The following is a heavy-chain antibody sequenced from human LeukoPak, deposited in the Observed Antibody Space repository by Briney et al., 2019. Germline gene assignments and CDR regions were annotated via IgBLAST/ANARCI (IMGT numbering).Heavy chain of an antibody. Sequence: ASVKVSCKASGYTFTSYYMHWVRQAPGQGLEWMGIINPSGGSTSYAQKFQGRVTMTRDMSTSTVYMELSRLRSDDTALYYCARDCTLFGESYMDVWGKGTTVTVSS. CDR3: ARDCTLFGESYMDV. V-gene: IGHV1-46*01. J-gene: IGHJ6*03. D-gene: IGHD3-10*01. CDR1: GYTFTSYY. CDR2: INPSGGST.